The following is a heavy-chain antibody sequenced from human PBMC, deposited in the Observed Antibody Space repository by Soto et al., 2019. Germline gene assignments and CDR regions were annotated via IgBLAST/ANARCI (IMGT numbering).Heavy chain of an antibody. CDR3: ARAPPGPSPRWDV. J-gene: IGHJ6*02. D-gene: IGHD3-10*01. V-gene: IGHV4-30-2*06. CDR2: IYATGKT. Sequence: QVQLQESGSGLVKPSQTLSVTCAVSGASMSSGGHSWSWLRQSPGEGLEWIGCIYATGKTYYNPYLKSRVTISVDTSKNQFSLNVTSVTAADTAVYYCARAPPGPSPRWDVWGQGTTVTVSS. CDR1: GASMSSGGHS.